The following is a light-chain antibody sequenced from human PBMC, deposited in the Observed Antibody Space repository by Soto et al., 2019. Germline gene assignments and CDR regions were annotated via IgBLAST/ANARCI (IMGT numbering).Light chain of an antibody. J-gene: IGLJ1*01. Sequence: SSELTQPPSMSVAPGQTARITCGGNNIGSKTVHWYQQKAGQAPVLVVYDDSDRPSGIPERFSGSNSGNTATLTISRVEAGDEADYYCQVWDISSVHYVFGTGTQLTVL. CDR2: DDS. CDR3: QVWDISSVHYV. CDR1: NIGSKT. V-gene: IGLV3-21*02.